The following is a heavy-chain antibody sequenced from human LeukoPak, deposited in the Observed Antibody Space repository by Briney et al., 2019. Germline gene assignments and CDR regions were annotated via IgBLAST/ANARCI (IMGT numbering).Heavy chain of an antibody. CDR2: INAGNGNT. V-gene: IGHV1-3*01. D-gene: IGHD2-15*01. CDR3: ARDMGPGWSWFDP. CDR1: GYTFTSYA. J-gene: IGHJ5*02. Sequence: ASVKVSCKASGYTFTSYAMHWVRQAPGQRLEWMGWINAGNGNTKYSQKFQGRVTITRDTSASTAYMELSSLRSEDTAVYYCARDMGPGWSWFDPWGQGTLVTVSS.